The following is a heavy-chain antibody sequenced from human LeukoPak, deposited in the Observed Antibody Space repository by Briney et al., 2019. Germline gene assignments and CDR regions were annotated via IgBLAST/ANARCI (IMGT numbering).Heavy chain of an antibody. CDR1: GFTFSSHW. CDR2: IKEDGGEK. V-gene: IGHV3-7*01. CDR3: ARDGLPAAGDY. D-gene: IGHD6-13*01. J-gene: IGHJ4*02. Sequence: PGGSLRLSCVAPGFTFSSHWMRWVRQGPGKGLEWVANIKEDGGEKYYMDSVKGRFTISRDNAKNSLYLQMNSLRAEDTVVYYCARDGLPAAGDYWGQGTLVTVSS.